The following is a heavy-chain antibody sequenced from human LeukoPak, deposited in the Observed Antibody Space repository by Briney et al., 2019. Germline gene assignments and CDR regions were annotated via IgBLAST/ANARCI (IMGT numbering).Heavy chain of an antibody. V-gene: IGHV3-21*01. CDR1: GFTFSSYS. CDR3: ARDGAVGPICRGYYYFDY. Sequence: PGGSLRLSCAASGFTFSSYSMNWVRQAPGKGLEWVSSISTSSSYIFYADSVKGRFTISRDNAKNSLYLQMNSLRADDTTVYYCARDGAVGPICRGYYYFDYWGQGTLVTVSA. CDR2: ISTSSSYI. J-gene: IGHJ4*02. D-gene: IGHD2-2*01.